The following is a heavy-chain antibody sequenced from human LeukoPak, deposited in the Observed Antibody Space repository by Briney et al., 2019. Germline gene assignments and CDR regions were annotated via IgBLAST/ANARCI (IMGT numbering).Heavy chain of an antibody. CDR1: GGSISSNY. Sequence: SETLSLTCTVSGGSISSNYWSWIRQPPGKGLEWIGYINTSGSTNYNPSLKSRVSISLDTSRNQFSLKLTSVTAADTAVYYCARRGNWGFFDYWVQGILVSVSS. D-gene: IGHD7-27*01. J-gene: IGHJ4*02. V-gene: IGHV4-4*09. CDR3: ARRGNWGFFDY. CDR2: INTSGST.